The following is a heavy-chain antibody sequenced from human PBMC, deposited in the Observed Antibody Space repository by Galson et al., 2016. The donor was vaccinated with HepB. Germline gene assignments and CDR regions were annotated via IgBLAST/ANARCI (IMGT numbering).Heavy chain of an antibody. CDR2: IYSGGST. V-gene: IGHV3-66*01. CDR3: ARGRGSGYVKY. J-gene: IGHJ4*02. CDR1: GFTVSNNY. D-gene: IGHD5-12*01. Sequence: SLRLSCAASGFTVSNNYMSWVRQAPGKGLECVSVIYSGGSTYYADSVKGRFTISRDSSKNTLYLQMNSLRAEDTAVYYCARGRGSGYVKYWGQGTLVTVSS.